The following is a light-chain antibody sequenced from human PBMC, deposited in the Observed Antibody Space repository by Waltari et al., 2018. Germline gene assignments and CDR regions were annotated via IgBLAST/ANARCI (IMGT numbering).Light chain of an antibody. Sequence: EIVMTQSPATLSVSPGERATLSCRASQSVSSNLAWYQQKPGQYPRLLIYGASTRATGIPARFSGSGSGTEFTLTISSLQSEDFAVYYCQQYNNWPPWTFGQGTKVEIK. CDR2: GAS. V-gene: IGKV3-15*01. J-gene: IGKJ1*01. CDR1: QSVSSN. CDR3: QQYNNWPPWT.